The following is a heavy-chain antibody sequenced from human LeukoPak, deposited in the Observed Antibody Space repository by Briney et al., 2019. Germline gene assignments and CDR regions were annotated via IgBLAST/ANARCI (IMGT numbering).Heavy chain of an antibody. J-gene: IGHJ4*02. CDR1: GFTFSNYW. CDR2: IDANAKTT. Sequence: GGSLRLSCAASGFTFSNYWLHWVRQAPGKGLVWVSRIDANAKTTSYADSVKGRFTISTDNAKKTLYLQMNSLRTEDTAVYYCAKRDYHGSGTHGLLDYWGQGILVTVSS. CDR3: AKRDYHGSGTHGLLDY. D-gene: IGHD3-10*01. V-gene: IGHV3-74*01.